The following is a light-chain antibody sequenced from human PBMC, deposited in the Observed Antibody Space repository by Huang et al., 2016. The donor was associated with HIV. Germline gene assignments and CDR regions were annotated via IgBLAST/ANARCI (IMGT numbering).Light chain of an antibody. CDR2: TAS. J-gene: IGKJ1*01. CDR1: QSVGNS. V-gene: IGKV3-11*01. CDR3: QHRSNWPPSWPPSWT. Sequence: EIVLTQSPATLSLSPGERATLSCRASQSVGNSLAWYPQRPGQAPRLLIYTASNRATGIPARFTGSGSGTDFTLTISGLQPEDFAVYYCQHRSNWPPSWPPSWTFGQGTKVEIK.